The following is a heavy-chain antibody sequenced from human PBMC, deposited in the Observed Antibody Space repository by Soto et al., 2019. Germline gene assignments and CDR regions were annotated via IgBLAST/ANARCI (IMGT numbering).Heavy chain of an antibody. V-gene: IGHV4-59*01. Sequence: QVQLQESGPGLVKPSETLSLTCTVSGGSISSYYWSWIRQPPGKGLEWIGYIYYSGSTNYNPSLKSRVTISVDTSKNQFSLKLSSVTAADTAVYYCAREFSLPRYCSSTSCHNWFDPWGQGTLVTVSS. J-gene: IGHJ5*02. CDR1: GGSISSYY. CDR3: AREFSLPRYCSSTSCHNWFDP. CDR2: IYYSGST. D-gene: IGHD2-2*01.